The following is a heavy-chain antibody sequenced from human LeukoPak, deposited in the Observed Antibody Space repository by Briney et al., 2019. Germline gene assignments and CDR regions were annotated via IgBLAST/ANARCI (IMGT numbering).Heavy chain of an antibody. Sequence: GGSLRLSCAASGFTFSSYSMNRVRQAPGKGLEWVSYISSSSSTIYYADSVKGRFTISRDNAKNSLYLQMNSLRAEDMAVYYCARLSTVTNFDYWGQGTLVTVSS. D-gene: IGHD4-17*01. CDR2: ISSSSSTI. CDR1: GFTFSSYS. J-gene: IGHJ4*02. V-gene: IGHV3-48*01. CDR3: ARLSTVTNFDY.